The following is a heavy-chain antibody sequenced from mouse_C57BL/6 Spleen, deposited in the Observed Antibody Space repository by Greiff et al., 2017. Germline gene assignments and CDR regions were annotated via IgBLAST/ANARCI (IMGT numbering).Heavy chain of an antibody. J-gene: IGHJ2*01. V-gene: IGHV5-16*01. Sequence: DVKLVESEGGLVQPGSSMKLSCTASGFTFSDYYMAWVRQVPEKGLEWVANINYDGSSTYYLDSLKSRFIISRDNAKNILYLQMSSLKSEDTATYYWARDEGAEGYFDYWGQGTTLTVSS. CDR3: ARDEGAEGYFDY. CDR2: INYDGSST. CDR1: GFTFSDYY.